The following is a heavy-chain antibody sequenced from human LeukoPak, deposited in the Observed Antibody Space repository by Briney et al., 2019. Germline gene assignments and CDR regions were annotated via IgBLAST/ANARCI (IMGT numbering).Heavy chain of an antibody. CDR3: ARGGSGSLYSYYYYMDV. D-gene: IGHD1-26*01. V-gene: IGHV1-69*13. CDR2: IIPIFGTA. CDR1: GGTFSSYA. Sequence: ASMKVSCKASGGTFSSYAISWVRQAPGQGLEWMGGIIPIFGTANYAQKFQGRVTITADESTSTAYMELSSLRSEDTAVYYCARGGSGSLYSYYYYMDVWGKETTVTISS. J-gene: IGHJ6*03.